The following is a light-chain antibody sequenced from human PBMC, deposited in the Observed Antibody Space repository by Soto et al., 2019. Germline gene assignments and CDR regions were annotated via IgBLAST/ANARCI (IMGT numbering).Light chain of an antibody. J-gene: IGLJ1*01. CDR1: SRDVGGYSY. CDR2: EVS. CDR3: NSYTSKSTGV. V-gene: IGLV2-14*01. Sequence: QSALAQPASVSGSPGQSITISCTGTSRDVGGYSYVSWYQQHPGKAPKLIIYEVSNRPSGVSNGFSGSKSGNTASLTISGLQAEDEADYYCNSYTSKSTGVFGTGTKVTVL.